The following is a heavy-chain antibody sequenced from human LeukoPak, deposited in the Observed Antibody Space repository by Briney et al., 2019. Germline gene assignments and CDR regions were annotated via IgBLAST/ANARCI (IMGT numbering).Heavy chain of an antibody. Sequence: SETLSLTCTVSGGSISSYYWSWIRQPPGKGLEWIGYIYCSGSTNYNPSLKSRVTISVDTSKNQFSLKLSSVTAADTAVYYCARLDYYDSSGHDAFDIWGQGTMVTVSS. CDR1: GGSISSYY. CDR2: IYCSGST. D-gene: IGHD3-22*01. V-gene: IGHV4-59*01. CDR3: ARLDYYDSSGHDAFDI. J-gene: IGHJ3*02.